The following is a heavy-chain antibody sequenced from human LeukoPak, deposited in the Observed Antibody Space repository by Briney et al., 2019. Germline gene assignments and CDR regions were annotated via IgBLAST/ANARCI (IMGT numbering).Heavy chain of an antibody. Sequence: ASVKVSCMASGYTFTSYYMHWVRQAPGQGLEWMGIINPSGGSTSYAQKFQGRVTMTRDTSTSTVYMELSSLRSEDTAVYYCASLVRGSRGYSYGYFDYWGQGTLVTVSS. CDR3: ASLVRGSRGYSYGYFDY. CDR2: INPSGGST. J-gene: IGHJ4*02. CDR1: GYTFTSYY. V-gene: IGHV1-46*01. D-gene: IGHD5-18*01.